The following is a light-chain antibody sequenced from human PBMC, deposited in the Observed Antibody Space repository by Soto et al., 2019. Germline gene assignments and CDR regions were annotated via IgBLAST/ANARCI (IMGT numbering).Light chain of an antibody. CDR3: QSYDRTLSVRYV. Sequence: QSVLTQPPSVSGAPGQRVTISCTGSSSNIGAGYDVHWYQQLPGTAPKLLIYGNSNRPSGVPDRFSGSKSGTSASLAITGLQVEDEAVYYCQSYDRTLSVRYVFGTGTKLTVL. V-gene: IGLV1-40*01. J-gene: IGLJ1*01. CDR2: GNS. CDR1: SSNIGAGYD.